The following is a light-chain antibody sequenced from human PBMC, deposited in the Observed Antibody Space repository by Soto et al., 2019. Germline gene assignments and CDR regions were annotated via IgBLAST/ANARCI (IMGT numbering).Light chain of an antibody. Sequence: IVLTQSPGTLSLSPGERATLSCRASQSVSSSYLAWYQQKPGQAPRLLIYGASSRATGIPDRFSGSGSGTDFTLTISRLEPEDFAVYFCHQYGSSLGTLGQGTKVDIK. V-gene: IGKV3-20*01. CDR3: HQYGSSLGT. CDR1: QSVSSSY. CDR2: GAS. J-gene: IGKJ2*01.